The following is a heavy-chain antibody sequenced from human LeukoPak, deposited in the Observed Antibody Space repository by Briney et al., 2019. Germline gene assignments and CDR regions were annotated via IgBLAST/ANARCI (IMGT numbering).Heavy chain of an antibody. D-gene: IGHD3-9*01. Sequence: GGSLRLSCAASGFTFSSYAMHWVRQAPGKGLEWVAVISYDGSNKYYADSVKGRFTISRDNSKNTLYLQMNSLRAEDTAVYYCAKEYYDILTGDYYYYMDVWGKGTTVTVSS. CDR3: AKEYYDILTGDYYYYMDV. V-gene: IGHV3-30*04. J-gene: IGHJ6*03. CDR1: GFTFSSYA. CDR2: ISYDGSNK.